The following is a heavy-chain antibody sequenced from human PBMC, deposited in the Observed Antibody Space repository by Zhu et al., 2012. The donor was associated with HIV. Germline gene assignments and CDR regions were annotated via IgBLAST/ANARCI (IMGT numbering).Heavy chain of an antibody. CDR1: GGSISSGDYY. Sequence: QVQLQESGPGLVKPSQTLSLTCTVSGGSISSGDYYWSWIRQPPGKGLEWIAYIHHSGTTYYNPSLKSRLSISIDTSKNQFSLRLSSVSAADTAVYFRARADGSGTYYYYYMDVWGKGPRSPSP. CDR2: IHHSGTT. D-gene: IGHD3-10*01. J-gene: IGHJ6*03. V-gene: IGHV4-30-4*08. CDR3: ARADGSGTYYYYYMDV.